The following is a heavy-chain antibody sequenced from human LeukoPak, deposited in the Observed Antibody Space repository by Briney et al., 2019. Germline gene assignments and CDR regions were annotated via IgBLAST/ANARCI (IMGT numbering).Heavy chain of an antibody. V-gene: IGHV4-30-4*01. CDR1: GGSISSGDYY. D-gene: IGHD3-3*01. CDR2: IYYSGST. CDR3: ARATIFGVVIIFGSD. J-gene: IGHJ4*02. Sequence: SQTLSLTCTVSGGSISSGDYYWSWIRQPPGKGLEWIGYIYYSGSTYYNPSLKSRVTISVDKSKNQFSLKLSSVTAADTAVYYCARATIFGVVIIFGSDWGQGTLVTVSS.